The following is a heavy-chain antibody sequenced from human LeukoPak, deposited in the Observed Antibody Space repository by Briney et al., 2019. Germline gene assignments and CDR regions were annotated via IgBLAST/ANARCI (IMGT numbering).Heavy chain of an antibody. V-gene: IGHV4-30-4*01. CDR3: ARVVGALHFDY. CDR1: GGSISSGDYY. D-gene: IGHD1-26*01. Sequence: PSETLSLTCTVSGGSISSGDYYWSWIRQPPGKGLEWIGYIYYSGSTYYNPSLKSRVTISVDTSKNQFSLKLSSVTAADTAVYYCARVVGALHFDYWGQGTLVTVSS. J-gene: IGHJ4*02. CDR2: IYYSGST.